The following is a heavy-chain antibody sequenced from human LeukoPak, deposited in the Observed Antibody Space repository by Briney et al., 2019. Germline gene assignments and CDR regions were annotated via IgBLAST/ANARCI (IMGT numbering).Heavy chain of an antibody. CDR1: GGSIISNHF. J-gene: IGHJ5*02. D-gene: IGHD5-18*01. V-gene: IGHV4-39*01. CDR3: ARRTVDTSLVTWFDP. CDR2: IYYSGIT. Sequence: PSETLSLTCTVSGGSIISNHFWGWIRQPPGKGLEWIGSIYYSGITYYNTSLKSRVTMAVDSSKNQISLHLSSVTAADTAVYYCARRTVDTSLVTWFDPWGQGTLVVVSS.